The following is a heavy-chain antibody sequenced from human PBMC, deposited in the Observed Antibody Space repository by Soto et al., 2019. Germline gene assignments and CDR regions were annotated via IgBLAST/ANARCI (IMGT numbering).Heavy chain of an antibody. CDR2: IYWDDGK. D-gene: IGHD2-21*01. CDR3: VQSRRGGECLQSYSSHSYYGLDV. J-gene: IGHJ6*02. V-gene: IGHV2-5*02. CDR1: GFSLSSIGEG. Sequence: QITLKESGPTLVKPTQTLTLTCTFPGFSLSSIGEGVGWIRQPPGNALEWLALIYWDDGKRYSPSLKSRLTITQETYNNPVVLTLTNMDPVDTDTYYCVQSRRGGECLQSYSSHSYYGLDVWGQGTTVTVSS.